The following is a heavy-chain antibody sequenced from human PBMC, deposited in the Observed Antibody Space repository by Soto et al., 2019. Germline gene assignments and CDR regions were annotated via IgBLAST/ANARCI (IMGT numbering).Heavy chain of an antibody. CDR3: ARGAHRYSSSSSYFDC. J-gene: IGHJ4*02. CDR1: GGTFSSYA. V-gene: IGHV1-69*13. D-gene: IGHD6-6*01. CDR2: IIPIFGTA. Sequence: SVKVSCKASGGTFSSYAISWVRQAPGQGLEWMGGIIPIFGTANYAQKFQGRVTITADESTSTAYMELGSLRSEDTAVYYCARGAHRYSSSSSYFDCWGQGTLVTVSS.